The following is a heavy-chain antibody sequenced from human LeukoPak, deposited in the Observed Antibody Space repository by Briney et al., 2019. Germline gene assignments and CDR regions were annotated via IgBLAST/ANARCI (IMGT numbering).Heavy chain of an antibody. V-gene: IGHV3-23*01. D-gene: IGHD3-22*01. Sequence: GGSLRLSCAASGFTFSSYAMSWVRQAPGKGLEWVSAISGSGGSTYYADSVKGRFTISRENAKNSLYLQMNSLRAGDTAVYYCARAASGSFDYWGQGTLVTVSS. J-gene: IGHJ4*02. CDR2: ISGSGGST. CDR3: ARAASGSFDY. CDR1: GFTFSSYA.